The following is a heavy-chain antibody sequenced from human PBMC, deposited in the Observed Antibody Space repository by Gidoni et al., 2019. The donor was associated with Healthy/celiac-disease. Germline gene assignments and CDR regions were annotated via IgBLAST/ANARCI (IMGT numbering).Heavy chain of an antibody. CDR1: GFTFSDYY. V-gene: IGHV3-11*06. CDR2: ISSSSSYT. CDR3: ARGFYYDSSGYPVV. J-gene: IGHJ4*02. D-gene: IGHD3-22*01. Sequence: QVQLVESGGGLVKPGGSLRLSCAASGFTFSDYYMSWIRQAPGKGLEWVSYISSSSSYTNYADSVKGRFTISRDNAKNSLYLQMNSLRAEDTAVYYCARGFYYDSSGYPVVWGQGTLVTVSS.